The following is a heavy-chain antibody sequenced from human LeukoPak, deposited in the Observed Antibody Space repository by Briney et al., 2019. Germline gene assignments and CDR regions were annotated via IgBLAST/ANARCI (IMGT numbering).Heavy chain of an antibody. CDR1: GGSFSGYY. CDR3: ASRDYDILTGYALDY. D-gene: IGHD3-9*01. CDR2: INHSGST. Sequence: KTSETLSLTCAVYGGSFSGYYWSWIRQPPGKGLEWIGEINHSGSTNYNPSLKSRVTISVDTSKNQFSLKLSSVTAADTAVYYCASRDYDILTGYALDYWGQGTLVTVSS. J-gene: IGHJ4*02. V-gene: IGHV4-34*01.